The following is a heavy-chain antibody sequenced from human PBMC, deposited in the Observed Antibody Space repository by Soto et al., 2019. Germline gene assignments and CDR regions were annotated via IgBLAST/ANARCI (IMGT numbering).Heavy chain of an antibody. D-gene: IGHD6-13*01. V-gene: IGHV1-69*13. Sequence: PSVQVSCKASGGTFSRYAISWVRQAPGQGLEWMGGIIPIFGTANYAQKFQGRVTITADESTSTAYMELSSLRSEDTAVYYCARGPYDSSSPTLYYFDYWGQGTLVTVSS. CDR2: IIPIFGTA. CDR3: ARGPYDSSSPTLYYFDY. CDR1: GGTFSRYA. J-gene: IGHJ4*02.